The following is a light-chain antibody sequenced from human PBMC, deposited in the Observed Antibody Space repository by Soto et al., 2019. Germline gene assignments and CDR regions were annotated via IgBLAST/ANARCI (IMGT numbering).Light chain of an antibody. J-gene: IGLJ3*02. Sequence: QSALTQPASVSGSPGQSITISCTGTSSDVGGYNYVSWYQQHPGKAPKLMIYDVSNRPSGVSNRFSGSKSGNTASLTISGPQPEDEADYYCSSYTRSSTWVFGGGTKLTVL. CDR3: SSYTRSSTWV. CDR2: DVS. V-gene: IGLV2-14*01. CDR1: SSDVGGYNY.